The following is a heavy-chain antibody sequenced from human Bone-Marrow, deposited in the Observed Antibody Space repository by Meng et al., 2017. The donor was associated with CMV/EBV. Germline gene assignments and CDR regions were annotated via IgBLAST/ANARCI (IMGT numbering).Heavy chain of an antibody. CDR2: ISAKNGDT. Sequence: SVKVSCKASGYKFINYVFDWVRQDPRHGLQWMGRISAKNGDTNYAPELYDRLTLTADTYTSVVYLELRRLVSDDTAIYYCARGGGQYDFDLWGPGTLVTVSS. V-gene: IGHV1-18*01. CDR1: GYKFINYV. D-gene: IGHD3-10*01. CDR3: ARGGGQYDFDL. J-gene: IGHJ4*02.